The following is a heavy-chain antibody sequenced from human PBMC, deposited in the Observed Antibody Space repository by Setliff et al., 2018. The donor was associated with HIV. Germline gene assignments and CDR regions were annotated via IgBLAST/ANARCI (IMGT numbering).Heavy chain of an antibody. CDR3: ARERPNSLYFDF. Sequence: GASVKVSCKASGYTFNNYGISWVRQAPGQGLEWMGWINTHSGYTNYAQNVQGRVTVTMDTSTSTAYMELNSLSSEDTAVYYCARERPNSLYFDFWGQGTRVTVS. V-gene: IGHV1-18*01. CDR1: GYTFNNYG. D-gene: IGHD7-27*01. J-gene: IGHJ4*02. CDR2: INTHSGYT.